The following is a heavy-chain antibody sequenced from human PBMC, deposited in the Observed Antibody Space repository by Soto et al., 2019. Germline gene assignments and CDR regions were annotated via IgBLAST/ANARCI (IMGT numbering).Heavy chain of an antibody. Sequence: ASVKVSCKASGYTFTGYYMHWVRQAPGQGLEWMGWINPNSGGTNYAQKFQGRVTMTRDTSISTAYMELSRLRSDDTAVYYCARGIREAVAGTHWFDPWGQGTLVTVSS. V-gene: IGHV1-2*02. D-gene: IGHD6-19*01. CDR1: GYTFTGYY. CDR2: INPNSGGT. CDR3: ARGIREAVAGTHWFDP. J-gene: IGHJ5*02.